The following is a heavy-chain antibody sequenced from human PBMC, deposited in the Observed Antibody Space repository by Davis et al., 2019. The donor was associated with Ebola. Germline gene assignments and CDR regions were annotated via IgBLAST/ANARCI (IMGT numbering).Heavy chain of an antibody. D-gene: IGHD6-19*01. CDR1: GFDFSRYD. J-gene: IGHJ4*02. V-gene: IGHV3-21*01. CDR3: ARHWGSGWPIDY. Sequence: PGGSLRLSCMASGFDFSRYDMNWVRQAPGKGLEWFSRITERTRYIYYADSVKGRFTISRDDATQSVHLQMDSLRVDDTAVYYCARHWGSGWPIDYWDQGTPVTVSS. CDR2: ITERTRYI.